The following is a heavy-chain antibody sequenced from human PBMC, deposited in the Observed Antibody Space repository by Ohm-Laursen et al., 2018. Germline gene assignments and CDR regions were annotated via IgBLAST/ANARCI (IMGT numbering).Heavy chain of an antibody. J-gene: IGHJ4*02. CDR3: AKDRDDYSSSSGSDY. V-gene: IGHV3-33*06. D-gene: IGHD6-6*01. Sequence: SLRLSCAASGFTFSGYAMHWVRQAPGKGLEWVAVIWYDGSNKYYADSVKGRFTISRDNSKNTLYLQMNSLRAEDTAVYYCAKDRDDYSSSSGSDYWGQGTLVTVSS. CDR1: GFTFSGYA. CDR2: IWYDGSNK.